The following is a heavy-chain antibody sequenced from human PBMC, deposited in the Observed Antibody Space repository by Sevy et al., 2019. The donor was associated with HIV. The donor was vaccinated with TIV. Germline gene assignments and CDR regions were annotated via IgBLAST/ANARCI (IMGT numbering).Heavy chain of an antibody. J-gene: IGHJ4*02. Sequence: SETLSLTCTVSGGSISSYYWSWIRQPPGKGLEWIGYIYYSGSTNYNPSLKSRVTISVDTSKNQFSLKLSSVTAADTAVYYCARVGYNFRLCYFDYWGQGTLVTVSS. D-gene: IGHD1-1*01. CDR2: IYYSGST. V-gene: IGHV4-59*01. CDR1: GGSISSYY. CDR3: ARVGYNFRLCYFDY.